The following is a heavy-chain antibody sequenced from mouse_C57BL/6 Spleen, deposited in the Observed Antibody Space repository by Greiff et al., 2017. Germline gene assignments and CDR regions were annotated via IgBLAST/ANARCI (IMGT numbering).Heavy chain of an antibody. CDR3: ARHDGSSYYAMDY. CDR1: GYTFTSYW. V-gene: IGHV1-55*01. Sequence: VQLQQPGAELVKPGASVKMSCKASGYTFTSYWITWVKQRPGQGLEWIGDIYPGSGSTNYNAKFKSKATLTVDTSSSTAYMQLSSLTSEDSAVYYCARHDGSSYYAMDYWGQGTSVTVSS. J-gene: IGHJ4*01. D-gene: IGHD1-1*01. CDR2: IYPGSGST.